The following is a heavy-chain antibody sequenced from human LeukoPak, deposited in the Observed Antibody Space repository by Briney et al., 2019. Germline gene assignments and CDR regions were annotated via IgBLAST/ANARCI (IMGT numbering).Heavy chain of an antibody. V-gene: IGHV4-39*07. CDR1: GDSISSSSYY. D-gene: IGHD6-13*01. CDR2: IYYSGST. CDR3: ARSGYSSPVGRFDP. J-gene: IGHJ5*02. Sequence: SETLSLTCTVSGDSISSSSYYWGWIRQPPGKGLEWIGSIYYSGSTSYNPSLKSRVTISLDTSKNQFSLKLSSVTAADTAVYYCARSGYSSPVGRFDPWGQGTLVTVSS.